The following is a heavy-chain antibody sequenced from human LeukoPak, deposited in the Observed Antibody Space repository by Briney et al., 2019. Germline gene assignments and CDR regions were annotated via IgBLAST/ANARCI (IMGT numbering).Heavy chain of an antibody. V-gene: IGHV3-64*01. J-gene: IGHJ5*02. Sequence: GGSLRLSCAAYGFTFSSYGMDWVRQAGGKGVEYVSAIISNGDSTYYANSVKRRFTISRHNSKNTLYLQMASLRAEDMAVYYCARSYSSSWYREGNWFDLWGQGTLVTVSS. CDR2: IISNGDST. CDR1: GFTFSSYG. CDR3: ARSYSSSWYREGNWFDL. D-gene: IGHD6-13*01.